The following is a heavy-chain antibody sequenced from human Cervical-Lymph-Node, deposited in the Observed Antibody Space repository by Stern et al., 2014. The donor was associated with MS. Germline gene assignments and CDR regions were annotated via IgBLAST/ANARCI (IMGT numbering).Heavy chain of an antibody. J-gene: IGHJ2*01. CDR3: ARAPGYCTDGNCYWYFDL. CDR2: MYSGGST. Sequence: EVQLVESGGDLIQPGGSLRLSCAASGFTVSSYYMNWVRQAPGKGLEWVSVMYSGGSTYYADSVEGRLTISRDNSRNTLFLQMNSLRAEDTAMYYCARAPGYCTDGNCYWYFDLWGRGTLVTVSS. V-gene: IGHV3-53*01. CDR1: GFTVSSYY. D-gene: IGHD2-8*01.